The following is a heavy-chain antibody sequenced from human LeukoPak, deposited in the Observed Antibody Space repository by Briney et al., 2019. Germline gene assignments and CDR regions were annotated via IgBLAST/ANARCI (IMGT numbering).Heavy chain of an antibody. Sequence: GGSLRLSCTVTGDTFSNNAMHWVRQAPGKGLEWVAVISYDGSDQRYADSVKGRFTISRDNAKNSLYLQMNSLRAEDTAVYYCASSDLRDDAFDIWGQGTMVTVSS. J-gene: IGHJ3*02. D-gene: IGHD3-10*01. CDR1: GDTFSNNA. CDR2: ISYDGSDQ. V-gene: IGHV3-30*04. CDR3: ASSDLRDDAFDI.